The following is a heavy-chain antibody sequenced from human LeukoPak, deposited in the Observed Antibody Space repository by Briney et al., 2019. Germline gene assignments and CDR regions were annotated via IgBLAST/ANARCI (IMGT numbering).Heavy chain of an antibody. CDR3: ARESEELTFDY. D-gene: IGHD1-7*01. J-gene: IGHJ4*02. CDR1: GFTFSSYA. V-gene: IGHV3-64*01. Sequence: PGGSLRLSXAASGFTFSSYAMHSVRQAPGKGLEYLSAISSNGGSTYYANSVKGRFTISRDNSKNTLYLQMGSLRVEDMAVYYCARESEELTFDYWGQGTLVTVSS. CDR2: ISSNGGST.